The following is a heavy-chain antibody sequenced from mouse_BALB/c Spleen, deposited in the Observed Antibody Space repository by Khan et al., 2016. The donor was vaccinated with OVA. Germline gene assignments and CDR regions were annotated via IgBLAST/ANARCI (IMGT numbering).Heavy chain of an antibody. CDR1: GYIFTDYA. V-gene: IGHV1S137*01. D-gene: IGHD2-3*01. CDR2: ISTYSGNT. Sequence: QVQLKESGPELVRPGVSVKISCKGSGYIFTDYAMYWVKQSHAESLEWIGLISTYSGNTNYNQKFKGKATMTVDKSSTTAYMELARLTSEDSAIYYCARAAYDGYFDYWGQGTTLTVSS. CDR3: ARAAYDGYFDY. J-gene: IGHJ2*01.